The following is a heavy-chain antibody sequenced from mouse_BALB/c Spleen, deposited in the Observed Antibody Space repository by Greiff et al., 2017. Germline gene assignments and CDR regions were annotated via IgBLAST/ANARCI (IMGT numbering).Heavy chain of an antibody. D-gene: IGHD2-13*01. Sequence: EVQRVESGGGLVKPGGSLKLSCAASGFAFSSYDMSWVRQTPEKRLEWVAYISSGGGSTYYPDTVKGRFTISRDNAKNTLYLQMSSLKSEDTAMYYCARWVTYWYFDVWGAGTTVTVSA. J-gene: IGHJ1*01. V-gene: IGHV5-12-1*01. CDR3: ARWVTYWYFDV. CDR1: GFAFSSYD. CDR2: ISSGGGST.